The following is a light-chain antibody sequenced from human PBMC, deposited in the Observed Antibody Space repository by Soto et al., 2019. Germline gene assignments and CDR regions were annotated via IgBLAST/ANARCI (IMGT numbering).Light chain of an antibody. CDR3: SSYTSSSTLV. J-gene: IGLJ1*01. CDR1: SSDVGGYNY. CDR2: EVS. Sequence: QSVLTQPASVSGSPGQSITISCTGTSSDVGGYNYVSWYQQHPGKAPKLMIYEVSNRPSGVSNCFSGSKSGNTASLTISGRHAEDEAYYYCSSYTSSSTLVFGTGTKLTVL. V-gene: IGLV2-14*01.